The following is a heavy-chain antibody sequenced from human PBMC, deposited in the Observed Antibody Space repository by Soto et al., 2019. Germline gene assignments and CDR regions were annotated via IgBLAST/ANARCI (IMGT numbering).Heavy chain of an antibody. CDR1: GYTFPSNG. CDR2: ISAYNGNT. CDR3: ARDEGLSYYGSGSYQAY. D-gene: IGHD3-10*01. Sequence: VKISCKTSGYTFPSNGISWVRQAPGQGLEWMGWISAYNGNTNYAQKLQGRVTMTTDTSTSTAYMELRSLRSDDTAVYYCARDEGLSYYGSGSYQAYWGQGTLVNVSS. V-gene: IGHV1-18*01. J-gene: IGHJ4*02.